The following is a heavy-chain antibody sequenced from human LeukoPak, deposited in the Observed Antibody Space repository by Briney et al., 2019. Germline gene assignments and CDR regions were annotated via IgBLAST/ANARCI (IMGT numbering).Heavy chain of an antibody. CDR1: GFTFDDYA. D-gene: IGHD4-17*01. V-gene: IGHV3-9*01. CDR3: ARDDYVLDY. CDR2: ISWNSGSI. Sequence: PGRSLRLSCAASGFTFDDYAMHWVRQAPGKGLEWVSGISWNSGSIGYADSVKGRFTISRDNAKNSLYLQMNSLRAEDTAVYYCARDDYVLDYWGQGTLVTVSS. J-gene: IGHJ4*02.